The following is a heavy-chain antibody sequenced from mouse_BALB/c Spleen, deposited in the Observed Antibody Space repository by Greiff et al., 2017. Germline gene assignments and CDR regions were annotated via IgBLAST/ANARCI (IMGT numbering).Heavy chain of an antibody. D-gene: IGHD4-1*01. Sequence: QVHVKQSGAELVRPGTSVKVSCKASGYAFTNYLIEWVKQRPGQGLEWIGVINPGSGGTNYNEKFKGKATLTADKSSSTAYMQLSSLTSDDSAVYFCAGTFYAMDYWGQGTSVTVSS. CDR1: GYAFTNYL. J-gene: IGHJ4*01. CDR2: INPGSGGT. CDR3: AGTFYAMDY. V-gene: IGHV1-54*01.